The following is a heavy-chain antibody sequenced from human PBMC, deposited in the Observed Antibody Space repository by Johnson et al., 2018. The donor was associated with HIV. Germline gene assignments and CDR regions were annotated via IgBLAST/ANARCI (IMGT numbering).Heavy chain of an antibody. J-gene: IGHJ3*02. D-gene: IGHD1-26*01. CDR2: ISWNSNNR. V-gene: IGHV3-9*01. Sequence: QLVESGGGVVQPGRSLRLSCAASGFTFSSYAVHWVRQAPGKGLEWVSGISWNSNNRDYADSVTGRFTISRDNAKKSLYLQMNSLRAEDTALYYCAKDISGRPDAFDIWGQGTMVTVSS. CDR3: AKDISGRPDAFDI. CDR1: GFTFSSYA.